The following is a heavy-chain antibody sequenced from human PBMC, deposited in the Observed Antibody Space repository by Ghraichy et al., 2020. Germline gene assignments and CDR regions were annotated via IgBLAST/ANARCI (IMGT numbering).Heavy chain of an antibody. D-gene: IGHD3-22*01. CDR3: ARGFVYGRYYYDSSGYYYDY. J-gene: IGHJ4*02. CDR1: GFTVSSNY. CDR2: IYSGGST. V-gene: IGHV3-53*01. Sequence: GGSLRLSCAASGFTVSSNYMSWVRQAPGKGLEWVSVIYSGGSTYYADSVKGRFTISRDNSKNTLYLQMNSLRAEDTAVYYCARGFVYGRYYYDSSGYYYDYWGQGTLVTVSS.